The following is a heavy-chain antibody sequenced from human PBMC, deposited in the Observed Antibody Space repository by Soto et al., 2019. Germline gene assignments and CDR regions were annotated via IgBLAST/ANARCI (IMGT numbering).Heavy chain of an antibody. V-gene: IGHV5-51*01. CDR2: IYPGDSDT. D-gene: IGHD3-22*01. J-gene: IGHJ3*02. CDR3: ARILYYYDSSGYSPAFDI. CDR1: GYSFTSYW. Sequence: GESLKISCKGSGYSFTSYWIGWVRQLPGKGLEWMGIIYPGDSDTRYSPSLQGQVTISADKSISTAYLQWSSLKASDTAMYYCARILYYYDSSGYSPAFDIWGQGTMVTVSS.